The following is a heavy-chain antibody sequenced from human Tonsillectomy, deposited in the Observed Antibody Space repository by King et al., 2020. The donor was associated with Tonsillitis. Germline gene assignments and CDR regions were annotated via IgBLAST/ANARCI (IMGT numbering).Heavy chain of an antibody. CDR2: ISVYNGNT. J-gene: IGHJ4*02. CDR3: ARRKEAYNDLLDY. V-gene: IGHV1-18*01. Sequence: VQLVQSGAEVKKPGASVKVSCKASGYTFASYTITWVRQAPGQGLEWMGWISVYNGNTNYAQKLQGRVTMTTDTSTSTAYMDLGSLRSDDTAIYYCARRKEAYNDLLDYWGQGTLVIVSS. CDR1: GYTFASYT. D-gene: IGHD5-24*01.